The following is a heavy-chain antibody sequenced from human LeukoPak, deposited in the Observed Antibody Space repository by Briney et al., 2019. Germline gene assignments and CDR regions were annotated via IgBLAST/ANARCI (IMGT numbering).Heavy chain of an antibody. CDR3: ARELWFANAPGSWLDP. CDR2: IFHTGST. CDR1: GDSISSGAYS. V-gene: IGHV4-30-2*01. Sequence: SQTLSLTCVVSGDSISSGAYSWSWIRQPPGKGRERIGYIFHTGSTFYNPSLKSRLTISVDNSKNQFSLRLSSVTAADTAVYYCARELWFANAPGSWLDPWGQGTLVTVSS. J-gene: IGHJ5*02. D-gene: IGHD3-10*01.